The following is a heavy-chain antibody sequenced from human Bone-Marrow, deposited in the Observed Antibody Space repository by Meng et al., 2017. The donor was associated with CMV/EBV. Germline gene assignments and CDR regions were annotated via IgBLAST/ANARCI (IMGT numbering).Heavy chain of an antibody. D-gene: IGHD3-3*01. CDR2: IYYSGST. V-gene: IGHV4-59*01. CDR3: ARDFGDFGMDV. Sequence: ESLKISCAASGFTFSDYYMSWIRQPPGKGLEWIGYIYYSGSTNYNPSLKSRVTISVDTSKNQFSLKLSSVTAADTAVYYCARDFGDFGMDVWGQGTTVTVSS. CDR1: GFTFSDYY. J-gene: IGHJ6*02.